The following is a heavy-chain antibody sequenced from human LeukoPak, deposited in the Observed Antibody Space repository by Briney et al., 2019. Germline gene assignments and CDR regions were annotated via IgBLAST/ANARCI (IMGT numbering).Heavy chain of an antibody. CDR1: GGTFSSYA. D-gene: IGHD2-21*02. J-gene: IGHJ1*01. Sequence: ASVKVSCKASGGTFSSYATSWVRQAPGQGLEWMGGIIPIFGTANYAQKFQGRVTITADESTSTAYMELSSLRSEDTAVYYCARGLAYCGGDCYSSEYFQHWGQGTLVTVSS. CDR3: ARGLAYCGGDCYSSEYFQH. CDR2: IIPIFGTA. V-gene: IGHV1-69*13.